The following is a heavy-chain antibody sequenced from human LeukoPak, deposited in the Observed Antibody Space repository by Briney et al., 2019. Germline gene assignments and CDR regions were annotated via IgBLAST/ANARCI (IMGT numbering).Heavy chain of an antibody. Sequence: SQTLSLTCTVSGGSISSGDDYWSWIRQPPGKGLEWVGYIYYSESTYYKPSLKSRVTISVDTSKNQFSLKLSSVTAADTAVYYCARDRGGSQDYWGQGTLVTVSS. D-gene: IGHD1-26*01. CDR2: IYYSEST. CDR1: GGSISSGDDY. J-gene: IGHJ4*02. CDR3: ARDRGGSQDY. V-gene: IGHV4-30-4*08.